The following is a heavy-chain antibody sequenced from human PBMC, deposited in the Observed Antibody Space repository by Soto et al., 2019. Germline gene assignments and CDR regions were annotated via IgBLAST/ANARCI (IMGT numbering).Heavy chain of an antibody. V-gene: IGHV3-21*01. CDR1: GFTFRSFT. D-gene: IGHD6-13*01. CDR2: ISSTSAYL. CDR3: TRDASRDSSARGWFDP. J-gene: IGHJ5*02. Sequence: PGGSLRLSCAASGFTFRSFTMNWVRQAPGKGLEWVSTISSTSAYLYYTDALRGRCTISRVNAKNLLHLQMNSLRAEDTAVYYCTRDASRDSSARGWFDPWGPGTLVTVSS.